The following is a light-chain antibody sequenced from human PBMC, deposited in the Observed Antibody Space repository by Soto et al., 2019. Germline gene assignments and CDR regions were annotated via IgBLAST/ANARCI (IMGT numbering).Light chain of an antibody. CDR2: EAS. CDR1: QGITHY. J-gene: IGKJ1*01. Sequence: DIQITQSPSSLSASVGDIVTIISRARQGITHYLAWYQQKPGKVPRLLIYEASNFQSGGPSRFRGGGSGTDFTLTISRLEPEDGAVYYCQQYDNSVWTVGQGTKVEIK. V-gene: IGKV1-27*01. CDR3: QQYDNSVWT.